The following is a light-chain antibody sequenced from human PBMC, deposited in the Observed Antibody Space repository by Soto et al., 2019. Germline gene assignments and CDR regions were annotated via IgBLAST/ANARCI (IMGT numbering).Light chain of an antibody. Sequence: QSVLTQPPSVSGAPGQRVTISCTGSSSNIGAGYDVHWYQQLPGTAPKLLIYGNFNRPSGVPDRFSGSKSGTSASLAITGPRAEAEADYYCQSYDTSLRVVVFAGGTKLTVL. V-gene: IGLV1-40*01. CDR2: GNF. J-gene: IGLJ2*01. CDR1: SSNIGAGYD. CDR3: QSYDTSLRVVV.